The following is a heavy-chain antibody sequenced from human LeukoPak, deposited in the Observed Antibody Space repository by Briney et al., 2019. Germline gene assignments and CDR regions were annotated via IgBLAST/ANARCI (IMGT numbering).Heavy chain of an antibody. CDR2: IYTSGST. J-gene: IGHJ4*02. CDR1: GGSISSYY. Sequence: SETLSLTRTVSGGSISSYYWSWIRQPAGKGLEWIGRIYTSGSTNYNPSLKSRVTISVDTSKNQFSLKLSSVTAADTAVYYCASSRGYYDFWSGPLYFDYWGQGTLVTVSS. D-gene: IGHD3-3*01. CDR3: ASSRGYYDFWSGPLYFDY. V-gene: IGHV4-4*07.